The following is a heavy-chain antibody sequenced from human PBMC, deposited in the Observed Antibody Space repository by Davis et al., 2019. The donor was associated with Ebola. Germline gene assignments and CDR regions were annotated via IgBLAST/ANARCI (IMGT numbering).Heavy chain of an antibody. CDR2: IYYSGST. CDR1: GGSISSHY. Sequence: PSETLSLTCTVSGGSISSHYWSWIRQPPGKGLEWIGYIYYSGSTNYNPSLKSRVTISVDTSKNQFSLKLSSVTAADTAVYYCARVAGSWEVVNWFDPWGQGTLVTVSS. J-gene: IGHJ5*02. D-gene: IGHD2-2*01. V-gene: IGHV4-59*11. CDR3: ARVAGSWEVVNWFDP.